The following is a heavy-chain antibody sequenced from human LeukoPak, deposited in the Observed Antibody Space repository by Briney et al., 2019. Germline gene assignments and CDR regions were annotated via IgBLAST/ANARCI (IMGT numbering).Heavy chain of an antibody. D-gene: IGHD3-10*01. CDR3: ASRRRFGTLDY. V-gene: IGHV7-4-1*02. J-gene: IGHJ4*02. Sequence: ASVKVSCKASGYTFSSYYVHWVRQAPGQGLEWMGWINTNTGNPTYAQGFTGRFVFSLDTSVSTAYLQISSLKAEDTAVYYCASRRRFGTLDYWGQGTLVTVSS. CDR2: INTNTGNP. CDR1: GYTFSSYY.